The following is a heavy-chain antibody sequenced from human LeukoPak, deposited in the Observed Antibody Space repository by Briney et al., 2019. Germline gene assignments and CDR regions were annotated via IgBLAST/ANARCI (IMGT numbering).Heavy chain of an antibody. J-gene: IGHJ6*02. CDR2: VYYTGST. V-gene: IGHV4-61*01. Sequence: SETLCLTCIVSGGAVISGSYYWSWIRQPPGKGLEWIGNVYYTGSTNYNPSLKGRVTIAVDTSNFQFSLKLSSVTAADTAVYYCARDGIAAAGSRYYGMEVWGQGTTVTVSS. CDR1: GGAVISGSYY. D-gene: IGHD6-13*01. CDR3: ARDGIAAAGSRYYGMEV.